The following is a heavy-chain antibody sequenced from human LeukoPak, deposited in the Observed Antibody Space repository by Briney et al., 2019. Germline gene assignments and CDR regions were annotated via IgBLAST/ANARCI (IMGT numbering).Heavy chain of an antibody. CDR3: YAHGSGSYWAIGY. J-gene: IGHJ4*02. CDR2: IYSGGST. CDR1: GFTVSSNY. D-gene: IGHD3-10*01. Sequence: GGSLRLSCAASGFTVSSNYMSWVRQAPAKGLEWVSVIYSGGSTYYADSVKGRFTISRDNSKNTLYLQMNSLRAEDTAVYYCYAHGSGSYWAIGYWGQGTLVTVSS. V-gene: IGHV3-53*01.